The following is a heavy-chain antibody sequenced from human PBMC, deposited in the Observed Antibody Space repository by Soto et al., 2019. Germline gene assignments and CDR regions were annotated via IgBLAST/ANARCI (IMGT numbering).Heavy chain of an antibody. CDR3: ASGGGSDY. V-gene: IGHV1-2*02. J-gene: IGHJ4*02. CDR2: ISPNSGDT. D-gene: IGHD3-16*01. Sequence: QVQLVQSGAEVKMPGASVKVSCKASGYTFTGYYVQWERQAPGQGLEWMGWISPNSGDTDYAQKFQGRVTMTRDTSISTAYMELSRLTSDDTAVYFCASGGGSDYWGQGTLVTVSS. CDR1: GYTFTGYY.